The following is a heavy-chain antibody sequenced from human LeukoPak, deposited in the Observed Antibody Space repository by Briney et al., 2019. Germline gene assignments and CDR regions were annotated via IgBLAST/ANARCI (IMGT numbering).Heavy chain of an antibody. CDR2: ISYDGSNK. V-gene: IGHV3-30*01. J-gene: IGHJ4*02. CDR3: ARDGRGTTGTYYFDY. CDR1: GFTFSSCA. Sequence: GRSLRLSCAASGFTFSSCAMHWVRQAPGKGLEWVAVISYDGSNKYYADSVKGRFTISRDNSKNTLYLQMNSLRAEDTAVYYCARDGRGTTGTYYFDYWGQGTLVTVSS. D-gene: IGHD1-1*01.